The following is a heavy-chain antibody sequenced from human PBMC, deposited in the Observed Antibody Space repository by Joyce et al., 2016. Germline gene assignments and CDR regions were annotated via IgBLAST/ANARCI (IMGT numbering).Heavy chain of an antibody. V-gene: IGHV1-3*01. D-gene: IGHD2-21*02. CDR1: GYTFISYA. CDR2: INAGQGNT. J-gene: IGHJ6*02. CDR3: AREGGGDYPPVYYGMDV. Sequence: QVQLVQSGAEVKKPGASVKVSCKASGYTFISYAMHWVRQAPGQRLEWMGWINAGQGNTKYSLKCQGRVTITSDTSASTGFMELSSLRSADTAVYYCAREGGGDYPPVYYGMDVWGQGTTVTVSS.